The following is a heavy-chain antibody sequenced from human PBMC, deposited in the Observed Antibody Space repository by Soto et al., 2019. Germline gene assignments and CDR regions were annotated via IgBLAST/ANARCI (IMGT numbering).Heavy chain of an antibody. Sequence: EMQLEESGGGLVQPGRSLRLSCAASGFTFDDYAMHWVRQVPGKGLEWVSGISWNSEVKLYADTTKGRFTISRDNADNSVYLQIDSLGVEDTAFYYCVKDRRFLEAWGAFDVWGQGTLVTVSS. J-gene: IGHJ3*01. CDR3: VKDRRFLEAWGAFDV. CDR1: GFTFDDYA. D-gene: IGHD3-3*01. CDR2: ISWNSEVK. V-gene: IGHV3-9*01.